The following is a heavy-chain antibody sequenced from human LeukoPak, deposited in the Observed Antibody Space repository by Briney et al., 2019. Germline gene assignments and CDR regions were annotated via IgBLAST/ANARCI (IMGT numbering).Heavy chain of an antibody. D-gene: IGHD3-10*02. CDR2: FGSSDSFL. J-gene: IGHJ6*04. CDR3: AELGITMIGGV. CDR1: GFDFTSFN. V-gene: IGHV3-21*01. Sequence: GGSLRLSCEASGFDFTSFNMNWARQAPGKGLEWVSSFGSSDSFLYYADSVKGRFTISRDNAKNSLYLQMNSLRAEDTAVYYCAELGITMIGGVWGKGTTVTISS.